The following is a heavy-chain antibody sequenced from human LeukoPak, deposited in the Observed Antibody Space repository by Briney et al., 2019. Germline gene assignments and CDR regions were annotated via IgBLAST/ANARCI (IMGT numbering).Heavy chain of an antibody. CDR3: ARQAGTPAWFDP. CDR1: GGSISSSSYY. V-gene: IGHV4-39*01. Sequence: SETLSLTCTVSGGSISSSSYYWGWIRQPPGKGLEWIGSIYYSGSTYYNPSLKSRVTISVDTSKNQFSLKLSSVTAADTAVYYCARQAGTPAWFDPWGQGTLVTVSS. CDR2: IYYSGST. J-gene: IGHJ5*02. D-gene: IGHD6-13*01.